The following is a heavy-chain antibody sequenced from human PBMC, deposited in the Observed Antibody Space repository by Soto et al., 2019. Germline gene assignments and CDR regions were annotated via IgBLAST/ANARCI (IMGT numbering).Heavy chain of an antibody. D-gene: IGHD6-13*01. Sequence: GESLKISCAASGFTFSSYGIHWVRQAPGKGLEWVAVISYDGSNKYYADSVKGRFTISRDNSKDTLYLQMNSLRAEDTAVYYCAHGYDIAAAAGFDSWGQGTLVTVSS. J-gene: IGHJ4*02. V-gene: IGHV3-30*03. CDR2: ISYDGSNK. CDR1: GFTFSSYG. CDR3: AHGYDIAAAAGFDS.